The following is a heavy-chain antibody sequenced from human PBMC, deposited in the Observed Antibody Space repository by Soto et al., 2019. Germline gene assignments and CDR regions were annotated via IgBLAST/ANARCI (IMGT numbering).Heavy chain of an antibody. CDR2: IIPIFGTA. CDR1: GGTFSSYA. V-gene: IGHV1-69*13. J-gene: IGHJ4*02. D-gene: IGHD3-10*01. CDR3: ARGFATYYYGSGRLHY. Sequence: ASVKVSCKASGGTFSSYAISWVRQAPGQGLEWMGGIIPIFGTANYAQKFQGRVTITADESTSTAYMELSSMRSEDTAVYYCARGFATYYYGSGRLHYWGQGTLVTVSS.